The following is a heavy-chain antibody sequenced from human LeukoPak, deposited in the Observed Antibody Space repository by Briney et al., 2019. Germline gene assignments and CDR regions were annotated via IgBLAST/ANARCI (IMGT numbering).Heavy chain of an antibody. CDR1: GGSITTSSYD. Sequence: SQTLSLTCTVSGGSITTSSYDWGRIRQPPGKGLEWIGSMYYSGSTNYNPSLKSRVTISVDTSENQFSLNLSSVTAADTAVYYCARRRRYSSTWYPFDYWGQGTLVTVSS. D-gene: IGHD6-13*01. CDR3: ARRRRYSSTWYPFDY. CDR2: MYYSGST. J-gene: IGHJ4*02. V-gene: IGHV4-39*01.